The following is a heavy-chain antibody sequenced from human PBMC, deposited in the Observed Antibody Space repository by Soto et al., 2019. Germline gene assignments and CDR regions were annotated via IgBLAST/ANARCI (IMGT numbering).Heavy chain of an antibody. CDR3: ARDAVGATHFDY. D-gene: IGHD1-26*01. Sequence: SETLSLTCTVDSISTYYWNWIRQPPGKGLEWIGYIYYMGRTNYNSSLKSRVTMSIDTSKNQFSLKLSSVTAADTAIYYCARDAVGATHFDYWGQGAPVTVS. CDR2: IYYMGRT. V-gene: IGHV4-59*01. CDR1: DSISTYY. J-gene: IGHJ4*02.